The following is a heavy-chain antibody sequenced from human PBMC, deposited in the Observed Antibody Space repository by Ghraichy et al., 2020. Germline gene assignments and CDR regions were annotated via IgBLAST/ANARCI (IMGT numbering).Heavy chain of an antibody. CDR1: GFTFSSYA. V-gene: IGHV3-23*01. Sequence: GGSLRLSCAASGFTFSSYAMSWVRQAPGKGLEWVSAISGSGGSTYSADSVKGRFTISRDNSKNTLYLQMNSLRAEDTAVYYCAKWSLSRSTRDAFDIWGQGTMVTVSS. CDR3: AKWSLSRSTRDAFDI. J-gene: IGHJ3*02. CDR2: ISGSGGST. D-gene: IGHD2/OR15-2a*01.